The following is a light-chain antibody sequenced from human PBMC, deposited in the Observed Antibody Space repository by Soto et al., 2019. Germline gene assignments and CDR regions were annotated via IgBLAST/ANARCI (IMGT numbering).Light chain of an antibody. CDR1: QSVSSSH. CDR2: GAS. V-gene: IGKV3-20*01. CDR3: QQYGSSPPIT. J-gene: IGKJ5*01. Sequence: IVLTQSPGTLSLSPLERAALSFMAIQSVSSSHLAWYQQKPGQAPRLLIYGASSRASGIPDRFSGSGSGTDFTLTISRLEPEDFAVYYCQQYGSSPPITFGQGTRLEI.